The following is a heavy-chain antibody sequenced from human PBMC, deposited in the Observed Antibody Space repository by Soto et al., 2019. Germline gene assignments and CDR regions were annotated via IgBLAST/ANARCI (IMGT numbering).Heavy chain of an antibody. V-gene: IGHV3-7*03. Sequence: GGSLRLSCEVSGFTFSMYSMSWVRQSPGKGLEWVAKIPQDGVDGHYADSVKGRFTISRDNGKNSLYLQLNNLRAEDTAVYYCAXDHLILPAHDFFYGSDVWGRGATVTVSS. J-gene: IGHJ6*02. CDR3: AXDHLILPAHDFFYGSDV. CDR2: IPQDGVDG. CDR1: GFTFSMYS. D-gene: IGHD2-21*02.